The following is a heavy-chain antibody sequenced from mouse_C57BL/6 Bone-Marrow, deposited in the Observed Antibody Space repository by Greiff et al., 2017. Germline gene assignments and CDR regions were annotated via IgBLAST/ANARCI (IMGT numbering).Heavy chain of an antibody. J-gene: IGHJ1*03. D-gene: IGHD2-3*01. CDR2: IDPSDSET. CDR3: ARGLLWYFDV. CDR1: GYTFTSYW. V-gene: IGHV1-52*01. Sequence: VQLQQPGAELVRPGSSVKLSCKASGYTFTSYWMHWVKQRPIQGLEWIGNIDPSDSETNYNQKFKDKATLTVDKSSSTAYMQLSSLTSEDSAVYYCARGLLWYFDVWGTGTTVTVSS.